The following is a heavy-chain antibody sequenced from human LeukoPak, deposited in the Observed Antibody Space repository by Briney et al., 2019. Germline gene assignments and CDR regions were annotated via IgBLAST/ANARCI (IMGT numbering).Heavy chain of an antibody. CDR1: GFTFNGFS. Sequence: GGSLRLSCAASGFTFNGFSMTWVRQAPGKGLEWVSSISSSSTYIYYADSVKGRFTISRDNAKNSLYLQMNSLRAEDAAVYYCARIWDGYNSVADCWGQGTLVTVSS. D-gene: IGHD5-24*01. CDR3: ARIWDGYNSVADC. CDR2: ISSSSTYI. J-gene: IGHJ4*02. V-gene: IGHV3-21*01.